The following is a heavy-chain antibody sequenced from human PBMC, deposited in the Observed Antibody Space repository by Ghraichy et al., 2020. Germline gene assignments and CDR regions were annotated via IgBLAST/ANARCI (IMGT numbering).Heavy chain of an antibody. J-gene: IGHJ6*02. V-gene: IGHV3-23*01. CDR2: ISGSGGST. D-gene: IGHD6-6*01. CDR1: GFTFSSYA. CDR3: AKALYSSSRRGYYYGMDV. Sequence: GGSLRLSCAASGFTFSSYAMSWVRQAPGKGLEWVSAISGSGGSTYYADSVKGRFTISRDNSKNTLYLQMNSLRAEDTAVYYCAKALYSSSRRGYYYGMDVWGQGTTVTVSS.